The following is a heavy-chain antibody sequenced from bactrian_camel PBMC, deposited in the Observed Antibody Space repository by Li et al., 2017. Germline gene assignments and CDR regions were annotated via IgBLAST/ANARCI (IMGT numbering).Heavy chain of an antibody. V-gene: IGHV3S1*01. Sequence: HVQLVESGGSSVQAGGSLRLSSAASGFKYNTNCLGWFRQTSGKEREGVAGIYTGTSGTYYADSVQGRFTISQDNAKNTVYLQMNSLITNDTAVYYCAGDVCVGGNHWGQGTQVTVS. CDR1: GFKYNTNC. CDR2: IYTGTSGT. CDR3: AGDVCVGGNH. D-gene: IGHD3*01. J-gene: IGHJ4*01.